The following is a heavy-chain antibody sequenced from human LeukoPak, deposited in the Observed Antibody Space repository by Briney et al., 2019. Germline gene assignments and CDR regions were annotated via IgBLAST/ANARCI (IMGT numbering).Heavy chain of an antibody. CDR1: GFTFSSYA. CDR3: ARDGPRPYSYGPIDY. V-gene: IGHV3-30-3*01. J-gene: IGHJ4*02. CDR2: ISYDGSNK. D-gene: IGHD5-18*01. Sequence: QPGRSPRLSCAASGFTFSSYAMHWVRQAPGKGLEWVAVISYDGSNKYYADSVKGRFTISRDNSKNTLYLQMNSLRAEDTAVYYCARDGPRPYSYGPIDYWGQGTLVTVSS.